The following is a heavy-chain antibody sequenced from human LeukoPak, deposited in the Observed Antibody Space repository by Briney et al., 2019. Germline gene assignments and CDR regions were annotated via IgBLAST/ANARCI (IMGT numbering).Heavy chain of an antibody. Sequence: PSQTLSLTCTVSGGSISSGDYYWGWIRQPPGKGLEWIGSIYYSGSTYYNPSLKSRVTISVDTSKNQFSLKLSSVTAADTAVYYCARQIVVVPAAIPDYWGQGTLVTVSS. J-gene: IGHJ4*02. D-gene: IGHD2-2*01. CDR2: IYYSGST. V-gene: IGHV4-39*01. CDR1: GGSISSGDYY. CDR3: ARQIVVVPAAIPDY.